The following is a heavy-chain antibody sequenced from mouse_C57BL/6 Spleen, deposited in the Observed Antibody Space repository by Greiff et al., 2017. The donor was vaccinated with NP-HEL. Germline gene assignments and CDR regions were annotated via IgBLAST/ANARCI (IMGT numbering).Heavy chain of an antibody. CDR3: ARTGVNSWFAY. V-gene: IGHV1-26*01. CDR1: GYTFTDYY. CDR2: INPNNGGT. J-gene: IGHJ3*01. Sequence: VQLQQSGPELVKPGASVKISCKASGYTFTDYYMNWVKQSHGKSLEWIGDINPNNGGTSYNQKFKGKATLTVDKSSSTAYMELRSLTSEDSAVYYCARTGVNSWFAYWGQGTLVTVSA. D-gene: IGHD1-3*01.